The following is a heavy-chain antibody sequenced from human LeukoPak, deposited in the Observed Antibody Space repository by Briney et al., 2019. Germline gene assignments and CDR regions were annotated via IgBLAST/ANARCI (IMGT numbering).Heavy chain of an antibody. CDR3: ARRTYYYDSSGYGEFAY. Sequence: ASVKVSCTASGYTFTSYAMHWVRQAPGQRLEWMGWINAGNGNTKYSQKFQGRVTITRDTSASTAYMELSSLKSEDTAVYYCARRTYYYDSSGYGEFAYWGQGTLVTVSS. D-gene: IGHD3-22*01. J-gene: IGHJ4*02. V-gene: IGHV1-3*01. CDR2: INAGNGNT. CDR1: GYTFTSYA.